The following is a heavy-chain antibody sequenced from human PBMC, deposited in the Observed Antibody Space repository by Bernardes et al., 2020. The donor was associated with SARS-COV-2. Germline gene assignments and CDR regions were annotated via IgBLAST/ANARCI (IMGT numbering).Heavy chain of an antibody. CDR2: ISYDGSNK. Sequence: GSLRLPFAASVFTFSSYAMHWVRPAPGKGLEWVAVISYDGSNKYYADSVKGRFTISRDNSKNTLYLQMNSLRAEDTAVYYCARELLPNYGMDVWGQGTTVTVSS. V-gene: IGHV3-30-3*01. CDR3: ARELLPNYGMDV. J-gene: IGHJ6*02. CDR1: VFTFSSYA. D-gene: IGHD2-15*01.